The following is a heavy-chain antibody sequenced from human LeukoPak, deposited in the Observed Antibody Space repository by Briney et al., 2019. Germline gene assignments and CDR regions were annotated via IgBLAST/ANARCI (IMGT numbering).Heavy chain of an antibody. J-gene: IGHJ4*02. Sequence: PGRSLRLSCAASGFTFSSYAMHWVRQAPGKGLEWVAVISYDGSNKYYADSVKGRSTISRDNAKNSLYLQMNSLRAEDTAVYYCARDLSGYCSGGSCIETDYWGQGTLVTVSS. D-gene: IGHD2-15*01. CDR3: ARDLSGYCSGGSCIETDY. CDR1: GFTFSSYA. CDR2: ISYDGSNK. V-gene: IGHV3-30-3*01.